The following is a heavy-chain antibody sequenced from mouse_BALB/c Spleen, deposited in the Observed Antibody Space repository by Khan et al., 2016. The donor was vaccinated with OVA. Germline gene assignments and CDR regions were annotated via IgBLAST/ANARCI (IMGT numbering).Heavy chain of an antibody. CDR3: TRRHNTYAWFAY. CDR1: GFTFSNFG. J-gene: IGHJ3*01. CDR2: ISSGTNTI. D-gene: IGHD1-1*01. Sequence: EVELVESGGGLVQPGGSRKFSCAASGFTFSNFGMHWVRQAPEKGLEWVAYISSGTNTIYYADSVKGRVTISRDNPESTLFMQMTSLRSEDTATYYCTRRHNTYAWFAYWGQGTLVTVSA. V-gene: IGHV5-17*02.